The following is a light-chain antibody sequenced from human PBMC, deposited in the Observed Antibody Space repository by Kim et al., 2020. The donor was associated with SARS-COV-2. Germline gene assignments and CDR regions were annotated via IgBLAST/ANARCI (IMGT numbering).Light chain of an antibody. J-gene: IGKJ5*01. CDR2: GAS. Sequence: ASVGDRVTIANRASQDIRNDLGWYQQNPGSAPKLLIYGASSLQSGVPSRFSGSRSGTEFTLTISSLQPEDFATYFCLQHNTYPVAFGQGTRLEIK. V-gene: IGKV1-17*01. CDR3: LQHNTYPVA. CDR1: QDIRND.